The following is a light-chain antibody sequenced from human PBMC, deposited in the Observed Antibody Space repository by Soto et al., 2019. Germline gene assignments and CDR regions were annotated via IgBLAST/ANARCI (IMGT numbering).Light chain of an antibody. CDR3: QQYNNWWT. CDR2: GAS. Sequence: VLTQSPATLSLSPGERATLSCRASQSVSSYLAWYQQKPGQAPRLLIYGASTRATGIPARFSGSGSGTEFTLTISSLQSEDFAVYYCQQYNNWWTFGQGTKVDIK. J-gene: IGKJ1*01. CDR1: QSVSSY. V-gene: IGKV3-15*01.